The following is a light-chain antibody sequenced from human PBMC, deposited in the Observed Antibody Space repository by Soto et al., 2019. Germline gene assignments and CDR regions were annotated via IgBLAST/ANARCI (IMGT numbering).Light chain of an antibody. V-gene: IGLV2-14*01. CDR1: GSDIGGYNH. CDR3: SSYASSGTKV. J-gene: IGLJ1*01. Sequence: QSVLTQPASVSGSPGQSITISCTGTGSDIGGYNHVSWYQHHPGKAPKLIIYEVTNRPSGVSNRFSGSKSGNTASLTISGLQAEDEADYYCSSYASSGTKVFGSGTKVTVL. CDR2: EVT.